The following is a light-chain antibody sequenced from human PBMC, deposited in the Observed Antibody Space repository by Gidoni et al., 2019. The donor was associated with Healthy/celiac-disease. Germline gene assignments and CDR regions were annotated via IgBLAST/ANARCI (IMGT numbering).Light chain of an antibody. Sequence: IQLTPSPSSLSASVGDRVTITCRASQSISSYLNWYQQKPGKAPKHLIYAASSLQSGVPSRFSGSGSGTDFTLTISSLQPEDFATYYCQQSYSTPRTFGQGTKVEIK. CDR1: QSISSY. CDR2: AAS. V-gene: IGKV1-39*01. CDR3: QQSYSTPRT. J-gene: IGKJ1*01.